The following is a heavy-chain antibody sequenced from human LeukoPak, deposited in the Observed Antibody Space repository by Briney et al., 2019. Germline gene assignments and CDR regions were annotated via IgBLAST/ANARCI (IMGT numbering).Heavy chain of an antibody. CDR1: GYTFTSYH. J-gene: IGHJ3*02. Sequence: ASVKVSCKASGYTFTSYHMHWVRQAPGQGLEWMGLINLSGGSTTYAQKLQGRVTMTRDTSISTAYMELGSLRSEDTAVYYCVRDTRGAEAADDPFDIWGQGTMVTVSS. D-gene: IGHD6-13*01. CDR2: INLSGGST. V-gene: IGHV1-46*04. CDR3: VRDTRGAEAADDPFDI.